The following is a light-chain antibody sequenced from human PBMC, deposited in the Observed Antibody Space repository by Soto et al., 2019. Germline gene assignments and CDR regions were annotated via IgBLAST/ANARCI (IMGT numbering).Light chain of an antibody. CDR3: QQYNNWPLT. CDR2: GSF. V-gene: IGKV3-15*01. J-gene: IGKJ4*01. Sequence: IVLTQSPGTLSLSPGESATLSCRASQSVDNNVAWYQQKPGQAPRLLIVGSFARATGIPARSTGSGSGTEFTLTISSLQSEDFAVYYCQQYNNWPLTFGGGTKVDIK. CDR1: QSVDNN.